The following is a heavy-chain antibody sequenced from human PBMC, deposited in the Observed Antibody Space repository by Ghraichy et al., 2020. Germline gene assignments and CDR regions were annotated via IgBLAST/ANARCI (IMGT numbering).Heavy chain of an antibody. Sequence: LSLTCAASGFTFSSYAMHWVRQAPGKGLEYVSAISSNGGSTYYANSVKGRFTISRDNSKNTLYLQMGSLRAEDMAVYYCARYSGYDYFDYWGQGTLVTVSS. D-gene: IGHD5-12*01. V-gene: IGHV3-64*01. CDR1: GFTFSSYA. J-gene: IGHJ4*02. CDR2: ISSNGGST. CDR3: ARYSGYDYFDY.